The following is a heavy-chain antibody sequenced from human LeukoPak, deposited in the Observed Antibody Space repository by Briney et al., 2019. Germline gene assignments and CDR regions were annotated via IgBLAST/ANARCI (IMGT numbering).Heavy chain of an antibody. J-gene: IGHJ4*02. V-gene: IGHV3-30*04. D-gene: IGHD4/OR15-4a*01. CDR1: GFTFTSYA. Sequence: SGTSLRLSCAASGFTFTSYALHWVRQAPGKGLDWLSDISYDGTDKNYADSVRGRFTISRDNSKNTLYLQINSLRAEDTAIYYCARGTFYYGDNYNTRAFGQPLDSWGQGTLVTVSS. CDR3: ARGTFYYGDNYNTRAFGQPLDS. CDR2: ISYDGTDK.